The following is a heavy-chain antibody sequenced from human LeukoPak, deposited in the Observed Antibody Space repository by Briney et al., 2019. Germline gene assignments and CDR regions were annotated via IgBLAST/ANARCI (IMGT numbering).Heavy chain of an antibody. CDR2: INWNGGST. CDR1: GFTFDDYG. Sequence: PGGSLRLSCAASGFTFDDYGMSWVRQAPGKGLEWVSGINWNGGSTGYADSVKGRFTISRDNAKNSLYMQMNSLRAEDTALYYCERERYCSSTSCYASYYYGMDVWGQGTTVTVSS. D-gene: IGHD2-2*01. V-gene: IGHV3-20*04. CDR3: ERERYCSSTSCYASYYYGMDV. J-gene: IGHJ6*02.